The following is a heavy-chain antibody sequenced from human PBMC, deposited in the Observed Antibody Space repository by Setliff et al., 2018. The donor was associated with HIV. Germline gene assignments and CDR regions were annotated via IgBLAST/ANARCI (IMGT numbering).Heavy chain of an antibody. CDR3: ASQPAYSTDWYPPGYFDF. Sequence: SETLSLTCSVSGGPISSYYWSWIRQPPGKGLEWIGYIDYSGRTNYNTSLKSRVTISVDTARKQFSLKLRSVTAADTAVYYCASQPAYSTDWYPPGYFDFWGQGTLVTVSS. CDR2: IDYSGRT. V-gene: IGHV4-59*08. D-gene: IGHD6-19*01. CDR1: GGPISSYY. J-gene: IGHJ4*02.